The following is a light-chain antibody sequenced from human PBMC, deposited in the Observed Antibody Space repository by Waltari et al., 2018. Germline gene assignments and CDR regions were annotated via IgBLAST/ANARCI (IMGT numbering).Light chain of an antibody. CDR3: QHYESVPVA. V-gene: IGKV3-20*01. CDR1: QSISKY. Sequence: EIVLTQTPGTLSLSPGERATLSCRASQSISKYLAGYQQKPGQAPRLLIYHASSMAAGIPGRFSGSGSGTDFSLSISRLEPEGFAVYYGQHYESVPVAFGQGTKVEI. J-gene: IGKJ1*01. CDR2: HAS.